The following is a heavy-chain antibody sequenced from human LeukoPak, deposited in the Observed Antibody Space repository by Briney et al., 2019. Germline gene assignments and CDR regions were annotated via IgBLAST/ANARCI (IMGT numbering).Heavy chain of an antibody. CDR2: IYYSGST. CDR3: ASSHQLRSVYGWFDP. J-gene: IGHJ5*02. CDR1: VGSISIYS. D-gene: IGHD2-2*01. Sequence: PPETLCLTCTVSVGSISIYSRSWIPHPPEEGLEWGGYIYYSGSTNHNPSLKSRVTISVDTSKNQFSLKLSSVTAADTAVYYCASSHQLRSVYGWFDPWGQGTLVTVCS. V-gene: IGHV4-59*01.